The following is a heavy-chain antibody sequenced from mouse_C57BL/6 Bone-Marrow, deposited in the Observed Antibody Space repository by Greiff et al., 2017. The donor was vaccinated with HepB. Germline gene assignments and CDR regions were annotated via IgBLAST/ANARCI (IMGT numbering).Heavy chain of an antibody. V-gene: IGHV10-1*01. J-gene: IGHJ3*01. Sequence: DVMLVESGGGLVQPKGSLKLSCAASGFSFNTYAMNWVRQAPGKGLEWVARIRSKSNNYATYYADSVKDRFTISRDDSESMLYLQMNNLKTEDTAMYYCVRGYYGSFAYWGQGTLVTVSA. CDR1: GFSFNTYA. CDR3: VRGYYGSFAY. CDR2: IRSKSNNYAT. D-gene: IGHD1-1*01.